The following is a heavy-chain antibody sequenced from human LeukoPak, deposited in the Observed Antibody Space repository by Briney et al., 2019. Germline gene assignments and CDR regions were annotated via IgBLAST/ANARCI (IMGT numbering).Heavy chain of an antibody. J-gene: IGHJ6*03. V-gene: IGHV4-4*07. CDR2: IYTSGST. D-gene: IGHD1-1*01. Sequence: GSLRLSCAASGFTFSSYWMSWIRQPAGKGLEWIGRIYTSGSTNYNPSLKSRVTISVDTSKNQFSLKLSSVTAADTAVYYCARWVPYYYYMDVWGKGTTVTVSS. CDR3: ARWVPYYYYMDV. CDR1: GFTFSSYW.